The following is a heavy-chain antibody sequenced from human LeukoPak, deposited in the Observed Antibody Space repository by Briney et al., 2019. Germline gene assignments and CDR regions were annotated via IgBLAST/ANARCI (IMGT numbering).Heavy chain of an antibody. J-gene: IGHJ4*02. Sequence: SETLSLTCTVSGGSISSSSYYWGWIRQPPGKGLEWIGSIYYSGSTYYNPSLKSRVTISVDTSKNQFSLKLSSVTAADTAVYYCARGRPRRVLDIVVVPAAMRYYFDYWGQGTLVTVSS. CDR1: GGSISSSSYY. D-gene: IGHD2-2*03. CDR2: IYYSGST. CDR3: ARGRPRRVLDIVVVPAAMRYYFDY. V-gene: IGHV4-39*01.